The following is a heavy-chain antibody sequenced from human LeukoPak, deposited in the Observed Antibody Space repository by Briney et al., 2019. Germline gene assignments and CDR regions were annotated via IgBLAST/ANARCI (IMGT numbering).Heavy chain of an antibody. V-gene: IGHV3-23*01. CDR3: TKGFAVASYNWFDP. CDR1: GFTFSSYA. Sequence: GGSLRLSCTASGFTFSSYALSWVRQAPGKGLEWVSLISAGGGSIYYIDSVKGRFIISRDNSKNTLYLQMNSLRVEDTAVYYCTKGFAVASYNWFDPWGQGTLVTVSS. CDR2: ISAGGGSI. J-gene: IGHJ5*02. D-gene: IGHD6-19*01.